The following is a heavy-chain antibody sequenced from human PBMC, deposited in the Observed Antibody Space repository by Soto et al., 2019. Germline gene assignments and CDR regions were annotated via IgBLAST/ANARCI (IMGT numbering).Heavy chain of an antibody. Sequence: QVQLVESGGGLVKPGGSLRLSCAASGFTFSDYYMSWIRQAPGKGLEWVSYISSSGSTIYYADSVKGRFTISRDNAKNSLYLQMNSLSAEYTAVYYCASAGEQWRLDAFDIWGQGTMVTVSS. J-gene: IGHJ3*02. D-gene: IGHD6-19*01. CDR2: ISSSGSTI. CDR1: GFTFSDYY. V-gene: IGHV3-11*01. CDR3: ASAGEQWRLDAFDI.